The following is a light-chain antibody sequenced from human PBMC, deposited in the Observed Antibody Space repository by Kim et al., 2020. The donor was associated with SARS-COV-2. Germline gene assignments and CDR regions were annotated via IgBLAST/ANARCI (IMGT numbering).Light chain of an antibody. CDR1: QSVSNR. Sequence: EIVMTQYPATLSVSPGERATLSCRASQSVSNRLAWYQKKPGQAPRLLIHDASTRATGIPARFTGSGSGTEFTLTISSLQSEDFAVYYCQQYINWPPLTFGGGTKLEIK. V-gene: IGKV3D-15*01. CDR3: QQYINWPPLT. J-gene: IGKJ4*01. CDR2: DAS.